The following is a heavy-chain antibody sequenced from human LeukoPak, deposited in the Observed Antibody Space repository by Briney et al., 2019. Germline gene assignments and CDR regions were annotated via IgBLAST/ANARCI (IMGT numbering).Heavy chain of an antibody. J-gene: IGHJ4*02. CDR2: IYSGGST. CDR3: ARDYSGSSSFDY. Sequence: SLSXXXXGFPXXSNYMSWVRQAPGKGLEWVSVIYSGGSTYYADSVKGRFTISRDNSKNTLYLQMNSLRAEDTAVYYCARDYSGSSSFDYWGQGTLVTVSS. D-gene: IGHD6-13*01. V-gene: IGHV3-66*01. CDR1: GFPXXSNY.